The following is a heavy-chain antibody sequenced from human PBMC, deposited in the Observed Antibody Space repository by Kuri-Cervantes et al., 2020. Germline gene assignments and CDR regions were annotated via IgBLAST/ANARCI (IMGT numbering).Heavy chain of an antibody. Sequence: GGSLRLSCAASGFTFDDYAMHWVRQAPGKGLEWVSGIGWNSGSIGYADSVKGRFTISRDNAKNSLYLQMNSLRAEDTALYYCAKVSGQWLLLGAFDIWGQGTMVTVSS. CDR3: AKVSGQWLLLGAFDI. CDR1: GFTFDDYA. D-gene: IGHD6-19*01. V-gene: IGHV3-9*01. J-gene: IGHJ3*02. CDR2: IGWNSGSI.